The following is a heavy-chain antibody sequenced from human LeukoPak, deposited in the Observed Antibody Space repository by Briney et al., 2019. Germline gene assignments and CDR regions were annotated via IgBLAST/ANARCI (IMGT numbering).Heavy chain of an antibody. CDR3: ARVRFLRLRSGVSPLLDY. V-gene: IGHV1-2*02. D-gene: IGHD3-3*01. Sequence: GASVKVSCKASGYTFTGYYMHWVRQAPGQGLEWMGWINPNSGGTNYAQKFQGRVTMTRDTSISTAYMELSRLRSDDTAVYYCARVRFLRLRSGVSPLLDYWGQGTLVTVSS. J-gene: IGHJ4*02. CDR1: GYTFTGYY. CDR2: INPNSGGT.